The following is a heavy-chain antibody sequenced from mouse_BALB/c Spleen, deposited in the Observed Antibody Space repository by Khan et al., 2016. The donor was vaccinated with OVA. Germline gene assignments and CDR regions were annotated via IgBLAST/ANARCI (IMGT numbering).Heavy chain of an antibody. J-gene: IGHJ3*01. V-gene: IGHV1-7*01. Sequence: QVQLQQPGAELAKPGASVKMSCKASGYTFTTYWMHWVKQRPGQGLEWIGYIDPSTGYTEYNQKFKNKATLTTDKSSSTAYMQLSSLTSEDSAVYYCARRGLNGTFAYRGQGNLVNVSA. CDR1: GYTFTTYW. D-gene: IGHD1-3*01. CDR2: IDPSTGYT. CDR3: ARRGLNGTFAY.